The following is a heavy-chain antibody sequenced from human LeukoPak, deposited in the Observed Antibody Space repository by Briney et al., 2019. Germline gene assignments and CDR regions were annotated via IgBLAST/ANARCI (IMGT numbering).Heavy chain of an antibody. CDR2: INHSGST. J-gene: IGHJ4*02. CDR3: ARGNGDQPFDY. V-gene: IGHV4-34*01. Sequence: SETLSLTCAVYGGSFSGYYWSWIRQPPGRGLEWIGEINHSGSTNYNPSLKSRVTISVDTSKNQFSLKLSSVTAADTAVYYCARGNGDQPFDYWGQGTLVTVSS. CDR1: GGSFSGYY. D-gene: IGHD4-17*01.